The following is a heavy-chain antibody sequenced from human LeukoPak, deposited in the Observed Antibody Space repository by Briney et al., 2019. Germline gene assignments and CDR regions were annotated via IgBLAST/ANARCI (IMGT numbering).Heavy chain of an antibody. CDR1: GGTFSSYA. J-gene: IGHJ4*02. D-gene: IGHD3-22*01. Sequence: ASVKVSCKASGGTFSSYAISWVRQAPGQGLEWMGGIIPIFGTANYAQKFQGRVTITADESTSTAYVELSSLRSEDTAVYYCARGHYYDSSGYFDYWGQGTLVTVSS. CDR3: ARGHYYDSSGYFDY. V-gene: IGHV1-69*13. CDR2: IIPIFGTA.